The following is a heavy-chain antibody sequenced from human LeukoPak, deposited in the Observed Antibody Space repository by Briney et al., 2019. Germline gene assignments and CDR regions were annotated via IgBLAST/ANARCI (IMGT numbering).Heavy chain of an antibody. V-gene: IGHV3-30*18. CDR3: AKDLNSFYGVTTRLGAFDY. J-gene: IGHJ4*02. CDR2: ISYDGSNK. Sequence: GGSLRLSCAASGFTFSSYGMHWVCQAPGKGLEWVAVISYDGSNKYYADSVKGRFTISRDNSKNTLCLQMNSLRAEDTAVYYCAKDLNSFYGVTTRLGAFDYWGQGTLVTVSS. CDR1: GFTFSSYG. D-gene: IGHD3-16*01.